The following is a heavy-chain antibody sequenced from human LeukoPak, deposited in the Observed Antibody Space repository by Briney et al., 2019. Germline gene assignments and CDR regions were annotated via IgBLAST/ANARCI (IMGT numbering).Heavy chain of an antibody. CDR3: ARHDYDSSGYYGYYGVDV. CDR1: GFTVSSNY. Sequence: GGSLRLSRAASGFTVSSNYMSWVRQAPGKGLEGVSVIYSGGSTYYADSVKGRFTISRDNSKKTLYLQINSVRAEDTAVYYCARHDYDSSGYYGYYGVDVWGQGTTVTVSS. V-gene: IGHV3-66*04. CDR2: IYSGGST. D-gene: IGHD3-22*01. J-gene: IGHJ6*02.